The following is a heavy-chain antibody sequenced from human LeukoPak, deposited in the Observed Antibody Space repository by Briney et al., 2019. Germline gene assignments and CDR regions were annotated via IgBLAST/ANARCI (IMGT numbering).Heavy chain of an antibody. CDR2: IYYSGST. Sequence: SETLSLTCTVSGGSISSSSYYWGWIRQPPGKGLEWIGSIYYSGSTYYNPSLKSRVTISVDTSMNQFSLKLSSVTAADTAVYYCARVYYDFWKNYFDYWGQGTLVTVSS. J-gene: IGHJ4*02. CDR3: ARVYYDFWKNYFDY. CDR1: GGSISSSSYY. D-gene: IGHD3-3*01. V-gene: IGHV4-39*01.